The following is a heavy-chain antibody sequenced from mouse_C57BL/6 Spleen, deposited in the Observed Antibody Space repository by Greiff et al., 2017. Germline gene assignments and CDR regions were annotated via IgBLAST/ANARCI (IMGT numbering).Heavy chain of an antibody. CDR1: GYTFTSYW. CDR3: ERMGSSYVSMDY. V-gene: IGHV1-69*01. J-gene: IGHJ4*01. D-gene: IGHD1-1*01. Sequence: QVQLQQPGAELVMPGASVKLSCKASGYTFTSYWMHWVKQRPGQGLEWIGEIDPSDSYTNYNQKFKGKSTLTVDKSSSTAYMQLSSLTSEDSAVYYCERMGSSYVSMDYWGQGTSVTVSS. CDR2: IDPSDSYT.